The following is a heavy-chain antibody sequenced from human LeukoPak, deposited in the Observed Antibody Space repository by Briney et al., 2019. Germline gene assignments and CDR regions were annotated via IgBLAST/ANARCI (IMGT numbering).Heavy chain of an antibody. CDR3: ARSPNRYYDIWTGYYNIWFDP. D-gene: IGHD3-9*01. Sequence: ASVKVSCKASGYTFTSYGISWVRQAPGQGLEWMGWISAYNGNTNYAQKLQGRVTMTTDTSTSTAYMELRSLRSDDTAVYYCARSPNRYYDIWTGYYNIWFDPWGQGTLVTVSS. V-gene: IGHV1-18*01. J-gene: IGHJ5*02. CDR2: ISAYNGNT. CDR1: GYTFTSYG.